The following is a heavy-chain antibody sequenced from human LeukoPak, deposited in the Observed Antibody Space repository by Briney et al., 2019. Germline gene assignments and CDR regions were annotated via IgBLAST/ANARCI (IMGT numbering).Heavy chain of an antibody. V-gene: IGHV1-2*06. J-gene: IGHJ5*02. CDR1: GYTFSDYF. D-gene: IGHD4-23*01. CDR3: ASLQGGNSDWLDP. Sequence: ASVKVSCKASGYTFSDYFIHWVRQAPGQGLEWMGRINPYNGGTTYTQSFQGRVTLTRDTSITTVYLELTGLRSDDTAVYYCASLQGGNSDWLDPWGQGTLVTVSS. CDR2: INPYNGGT.